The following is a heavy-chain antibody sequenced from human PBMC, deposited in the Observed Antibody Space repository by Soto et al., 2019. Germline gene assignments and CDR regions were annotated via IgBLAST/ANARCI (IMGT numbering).Heavy chain of an antibody. J-gene: IGHJ6*02. D-gene: IGHD2-15*01. CDR2: TYYSGST. V-gene: IGHV4-61*01. CDR3: AREGDYSALDV. CDR1: GGSVSSGSYY. Sequence: QVQLQESGPGLVKPSETLSLTCTVSGGSVSSGSYYWSWIRQPPGKGLEWIGYTYYSGSTNYNPSLKRRVTISVDTSKNQFSLKLSSVTAADTAVYYCAREGDYSALDVWGQGTTVTVSS.